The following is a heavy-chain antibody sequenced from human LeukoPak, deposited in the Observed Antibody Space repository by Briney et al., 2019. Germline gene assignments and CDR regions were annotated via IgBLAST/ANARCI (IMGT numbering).Heavy chain of an antibody. CDR1: GFTFSSYW. J-gene: IGHJ5*02. CDR3: ARTVRGRYYDSSGYPDH. Sequence: GGSLRLSCAASGFTFSSYWMSWVRQAPGKGLEWVANIKQDGSEKYYVDSVKGRFTISRDNAKNSLYLQMSSLRAEDTAVYYCARTVRGRYYDSSGYPDHWGQGTLVTVSS. V-gene: IGHV3-7*01. CDR2: IKQDGSEK. D-gene: IGHD3-22*01.